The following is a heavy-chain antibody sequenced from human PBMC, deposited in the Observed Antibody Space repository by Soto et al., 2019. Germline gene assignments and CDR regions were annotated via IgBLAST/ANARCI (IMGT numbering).Heavy chain of an antibody. D-gene: IGHD2-15*01. CDR1: GFTFDNCG. J-gene: IGHJ4*02. CDR3: VQGRYPTMATPLDH. V-gene: IGHV3-9*01. Sequence: EVQLVESGGGLVQPGRSLRLSCAASGFTFDNCGMHWVRQAPGKGLEWDAGISWDSSTIGYADSVKGRFIISRDDAKNSLYLQMDSLRGEDTALYYCVQGRYPTMATPLDHWGQGTQVIVSS. CDR2: ISWDSSTI.